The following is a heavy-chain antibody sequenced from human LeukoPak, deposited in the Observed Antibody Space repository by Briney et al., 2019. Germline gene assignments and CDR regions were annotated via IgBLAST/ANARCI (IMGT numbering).Heavy chain of an antibody. CDR1: GFTVSSNY. J-gene: IGHJ6*02. CDR3: ARRPGGSYYYYGMDV. CDR2: IYSGGST. V-gene: IGHV3-53*01. Sequence: GGSLRLSCAASGFTVSSNYMSWVRQTPGKGLGWISVIYSGGSTYYADSVKGRFTISRDNSKNTLYLQMNSLRAEDTAVYYCARRPGGSYYYYGMDVWGQGTTVTVSS. D-gene: IGHD3-10*01.